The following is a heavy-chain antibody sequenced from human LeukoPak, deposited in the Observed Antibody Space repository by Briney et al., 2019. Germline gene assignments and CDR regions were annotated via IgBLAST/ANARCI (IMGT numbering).Heavy chain of an antibody. V-gene: IGHV3-23*01. D-gene: IGHD4-17*01. Sequence: GGSLRLSCAASGFTFSSYAMSWVRQAPGKGLEWVSTISTSGGGTYYADSVKGRFTISRDNSKNTLYLQMNSLRAEDTAVYYCARTSYGDDGGFDYWGQGTLVTVSS. CDR2: ISTSGGGT. CDR3: ARTSYGDDGGFDY. CDR1: GFTFSSYA. J-gene: IGHJ4*02.